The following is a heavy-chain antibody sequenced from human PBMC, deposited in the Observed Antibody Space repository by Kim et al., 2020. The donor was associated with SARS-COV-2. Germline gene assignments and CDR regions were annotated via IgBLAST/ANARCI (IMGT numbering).Heavy chain of an antibody. J-gene: IGHJ4*02. CDR2: DGSGA. D-gene: IGHD6-25*01. CDR3: GFSEGDY. V-gene: IGHV3-74*01. Sequence: DGSGASYADSVKGRFILSRDNAQNTLYLQMNSLRVEDTAVYYCGFSEGDYWGQGTLVTVSS.